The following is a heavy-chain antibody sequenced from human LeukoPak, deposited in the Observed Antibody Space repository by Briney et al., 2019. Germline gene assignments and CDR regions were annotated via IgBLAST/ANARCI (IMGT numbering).Heavy chain of an antibody. Sequence: GGCLRLSCAVSGITFSTTGLHWVRQAPGKGLEWVAMISPDVSTTFYTDSMKGRLTISRDNSNNTLYLQMNSLRLEDTALYYCATEGEEWTDFDYWGQGTLVTVSS. D-gene: IGHD3-3*01. J-gene: IGHJ4*02. CDR2: ISPDVSTT. CDR3: ATEGEEWTDFDY. CDR1: GITFSTTG. V-gene: IGHV3-30*04.